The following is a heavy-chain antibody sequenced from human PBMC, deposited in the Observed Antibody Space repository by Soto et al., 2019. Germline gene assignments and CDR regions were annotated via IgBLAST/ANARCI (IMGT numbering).Heavy chain of an antibody. CDR2: LNPNSGNR. J-gene: IGHJ6*02. D-gene: IGHD5-12*01. Sequence: QVQLVQSGAEVKKPGASVKVSCKASGYTFTSYDINWVRQATGQGLEWMGWLNPNSGNRGFAQNLQGRVTMSSDTSISTAYMGLSSLRSEDTAVYYCAIRAGHDYYYGMDVGGQGTTVTVS. V-gene: IGHV1-8*01. CDR3: AIRAGHDYYYGMDV. CDR1: GYTFTSYD.